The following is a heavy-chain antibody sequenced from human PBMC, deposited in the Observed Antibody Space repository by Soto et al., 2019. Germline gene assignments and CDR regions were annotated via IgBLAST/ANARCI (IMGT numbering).Heavy chain of an antibody. CDR3: ARERSAAGTGWFDP. V-gene: IGHV1-8*01. J-gene: IGHJ5*02. CDR2: MNPNSGNT. D-gene: IGHD6-13*01. Sequence: QVQLVQSGAEVKKPGASVKVSCKASGYTFTSYDINWVRQATGQGLEWMGWMNPNSGNTGYAQKFQGRVTMTRNTSISTAYMEMSSLRSEDTAVYYCARERSAAGTGWFDPWGQGTLVTVSS. CDR1: GYTFTSYD.